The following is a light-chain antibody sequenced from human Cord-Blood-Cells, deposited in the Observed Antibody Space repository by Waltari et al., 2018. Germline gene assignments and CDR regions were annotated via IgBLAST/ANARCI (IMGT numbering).Light chain of an antibody. Sequence: QTVVTQEPSLTVSSGGPVTLTRASSTGAFTCGYSPNWFQQKPVQAPRALIHSTSNKHSWTPARFSGSLRGGKSALTLSGVQPEDEAEYYCLLYYGGAWVFGGGTKLTVL. CDR2: STS. J-gene: IGLJ3*02. CDR3: LLYYGGAWV. CDR1: TGAFTCGYS. V-gene: IGLV7-43*01.